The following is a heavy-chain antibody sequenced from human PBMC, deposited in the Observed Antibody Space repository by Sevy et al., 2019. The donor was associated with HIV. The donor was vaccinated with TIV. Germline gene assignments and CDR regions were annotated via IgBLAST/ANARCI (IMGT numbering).Heavy chain of an antibody. Sequence: GGSLRLSCAASGFTVSDHYMEWVRQAPGKGLEWVGRIRNKADSHTTEYAASVKGRFTISRDDSKNSLYLLMNSLKTEATAVYYCATHAGIAAAGRVFDYWGQGTLVTVSS. V-gene: IGHV3-72*01. CDR3: ATHAGIAAAGRVFDY. D-gene: IGHD6-13*01. J-gene: IGHJ4*02. CDR2: IRNKADSHTT. CDR1: GFTVSDHY.